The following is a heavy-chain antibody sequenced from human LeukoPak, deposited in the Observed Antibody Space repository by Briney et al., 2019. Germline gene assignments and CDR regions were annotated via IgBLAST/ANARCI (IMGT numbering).Heavy chain of an antibody. Sequence: PGGSLRLSCAASGFTFSRYWMTWVRQTPRKGLEWVANIKPDGSEKFYVDSVKGRFTISRDNAKNSLYLQMNSLRAEDTAVYYCARQRAGVNPFDYWGQGTLVTVSS. D-gene: IGHD7-27*01. CDR3: ARQRAGVNPFDY. CDR2: IKPDGSEK. J-gene: IGHJ4*02. CDR1: GFTFSRYW. V-gene: IGHV3-7*01.